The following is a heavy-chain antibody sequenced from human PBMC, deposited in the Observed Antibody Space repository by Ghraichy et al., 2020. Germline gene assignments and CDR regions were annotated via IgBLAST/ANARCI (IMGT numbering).Heavy chain of an antibody. Sequence: ASVKVSCKTSGYTFHNYAITWVRQAPGQGLECLGWINGYNGDTTYARKLQGRVTMTTDTSTATAYMELRSLTSDDTAVYFCARAPLFCSTIRCFSLEYFGMDVWGQGTTVTVYS. D-gene: IGHD2-21*02. J-gene: IGHJ6*02. CDR1: GYTFHNYA. CDR3: ARAPLFCSTIRCFSLEYFGMDV. V-gene: IGHV1-18*01. CDR2: INGYNGDT.